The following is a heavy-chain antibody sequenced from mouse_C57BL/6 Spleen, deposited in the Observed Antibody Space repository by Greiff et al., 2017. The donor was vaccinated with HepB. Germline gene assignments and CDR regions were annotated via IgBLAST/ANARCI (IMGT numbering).Heavy chain of an antibody. Sequence: EVKLQESGPVLVKPGPSVKISCKASGFTFTDYYMHWVKQSHGKSLEWIGLVYPYNGGTSYNQKFKGKATLTVDTSSSTAYMELNSLTSEDSAVYYCARSEGPHYYGSSYGGYFDVWGTGTTVTVSS. CDR2: VYPYNGGT. CDR3: ARSEGPHYYGSSYGGYFDV. V-gene: IGHV1-36*01. D-gene: IGHD1-1*01. J-gene: IGHJ1*03. CDR1: GFTFTDYY.